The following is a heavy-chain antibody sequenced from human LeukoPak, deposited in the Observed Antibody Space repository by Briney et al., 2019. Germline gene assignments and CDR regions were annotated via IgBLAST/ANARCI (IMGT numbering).Heavy chain of an antibody. CDR2: ISYDGSNK. J-gene: IGHJ4*02. V-gene: IGHV3-30-3*01. CDR1: GFTFSSYA. D-gene: IGHD5-12*01. Sequence: GGSLRLSCAASGFTFSSYAMHWVRQAPGKGLEWVAVISYDGSNKYYADSVKGRFTISRDNSKNTLYLQMNRLRAEDTAVYYCAKASGYSAYDAFDYWGQGTLVTVSS. CDR3: AKASGYSAYDAFDY.